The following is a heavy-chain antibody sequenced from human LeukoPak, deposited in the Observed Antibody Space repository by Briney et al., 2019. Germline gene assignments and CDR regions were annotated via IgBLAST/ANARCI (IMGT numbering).Heavy chain of an antibody. V-gene: IGHV3-23*01. J-gene: IGHJ4*02. Sequence: GGSLRLSCAASGFTFSSYAMSWVRQAPGKGLEWVSAISGSGGSTYYADSVKGRFTISRDNSKNTLYLQMNSLRAEDTVVYYCAKDGRIAVAGYFDYWGQGTLVTVSS. CDR2: ISGSGGST. D-gene: IGHD6-19*01. CDR3: AKDGRIAVAGYFDY. CDR1: GFTFSSYA.